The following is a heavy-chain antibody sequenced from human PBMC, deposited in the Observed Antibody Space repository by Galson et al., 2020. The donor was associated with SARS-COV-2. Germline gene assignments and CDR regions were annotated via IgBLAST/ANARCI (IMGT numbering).Heavy chain of an antibody. Sequence: SETLSLTCTVSGGSISSSSYYWGWIRQPPGKGLEWIGSIYYSGSTYYNPSLKSRVTISVDTSKNQFSLKLSSVTAADTAVYYCARIQLWLNYYYYYGMDVWGQGTTVTVSS. V-gene: IGHV4-39*07. CDR2: IYYSGST. CDR1: GGSISSSSYY. CDR3: ARIQLWLNYYYYYGMDV. D-gene: IGHD5-18*01. J-gene: IGHJ6*02.